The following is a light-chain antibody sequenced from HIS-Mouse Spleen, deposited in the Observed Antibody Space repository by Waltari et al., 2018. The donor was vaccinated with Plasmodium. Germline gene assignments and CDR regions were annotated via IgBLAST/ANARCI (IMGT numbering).Light chain of an antibody. CDR2: GTS. Sequence: DIVLTQSPGTLSLSPGDRATLSCRASHSVSSSYLAWYKQKPGQAPRLLIYGTSSRATGIPDRFSGSGSGTDFTLTISRLEPEDFAVYYCQQYGSSPYTFGQGTKLEIK. CDR3: QQYGSSPYT. V-gene: IGKV3-20*01. CDR1: HSVSSSY. J-gene: IGKJ2*01.